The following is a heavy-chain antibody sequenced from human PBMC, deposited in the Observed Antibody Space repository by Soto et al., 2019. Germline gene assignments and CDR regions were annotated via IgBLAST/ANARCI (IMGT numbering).Heavy chain of an antibody. CDR2: IYSGGST. Sequence: EVQLVESGGGLVQPGGSLRLSCAASGFTVSSNYMSWVRQAPGKGLEWVSVIYSGGSTYYADSVKGRFTISRDNSKNTLYLQMNSLRAEDTAVYYCARTTVERPYYDFWSGSLYYYDDMDVWGKGTTVTVSS. CDR1: GFTVSSNY. J-gene: IGHJ6*03. D-gene: IGHD3-3*01. CDR3: ARTTVERPYYDFWSGSLYYYDDMDV. V-gene: IGHV3-66*01.